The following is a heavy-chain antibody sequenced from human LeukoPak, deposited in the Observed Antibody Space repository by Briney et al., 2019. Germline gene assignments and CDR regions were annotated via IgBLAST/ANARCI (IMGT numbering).Heavy chain of an antibody. CDR3: ARLGPASSGWPESFDY. Sequence: PGGSLRLSCAASGFTFNSYWMNWVRKAPGKGWEGVANIKRDGSEKYYVDSVKGRFTISRDNAKNSLDLQMNSLRVEDTAVYYYARLGPASSGWPESFDYWGQGTLDTVSS. CDR2: IKRDGSEK. CDR1: GFTFNSYW. D-gene: IGHD6-19*01. V-gene: IGHV3-7*03. J-gene: IGHJ4*02.